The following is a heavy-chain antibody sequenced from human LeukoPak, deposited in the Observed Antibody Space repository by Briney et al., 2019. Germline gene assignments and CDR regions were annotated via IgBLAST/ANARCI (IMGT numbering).Heavy chain of an antibody. V-gene: IGHV1-8*01. J-gene: IGHJ4*02. CDR1: GYTFTSYD. Sequence: ASVKVSCKASGYTFTSYDINWVRQATGQGLEWMGWMNPNSGNTGYAQKFQGRVTMTRNTSISTAYMELRSLRSEDTAVYYCARDAIDSSGFDFDYWGQGTLVTVSS. CDR3: ARDAIDSSGFDFDY. CDR2: MNPNSGNT. D-gene: IGHD3-22*01.